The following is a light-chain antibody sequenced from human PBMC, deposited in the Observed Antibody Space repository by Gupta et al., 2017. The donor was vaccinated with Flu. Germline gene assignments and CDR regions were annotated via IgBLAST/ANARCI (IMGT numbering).Light chain of an antibody. Sequence: QSALTQPASVSGSPGQTITLSCTATTSDVAGYKYVSWYQHHLGKAPKLIIFEVSNRPSGVSTRFSVSKSGYTASLTISRLQAEDEADYYCTAYTRNSIVVFGGGTKLTVL. CDR2: EVS. CDR3: TAYTRNSIVV. CDR1: TSDVAGYKY. V-gene: IGLV2-14*01. J-gene: IGLJ2*01.